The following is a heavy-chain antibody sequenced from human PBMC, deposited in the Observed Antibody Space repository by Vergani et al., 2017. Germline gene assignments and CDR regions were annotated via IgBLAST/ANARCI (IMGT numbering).Heavy chain of an antibody. CDR1: GFTLNTYG. V-gene: IGHV3-30*02. D-gene: IGHD2/OR15-2a*01. J-gene: IGHJ6*02. Sequence: QLLESGGGLIQPGGSLRLSCAASGFTLNTYGIHWVRQAPGKGLEWVSFIRYDGSSEYYGDSVKGRFTISRDKSQNTVNLQMNSLRTEDTAVYFCANSVIAGNVGVAYFGMDVWGRGTTVTVSS. CDR3: ANSVIAGNVGVAYFGMDV. CDR2: IRYDGSSE.